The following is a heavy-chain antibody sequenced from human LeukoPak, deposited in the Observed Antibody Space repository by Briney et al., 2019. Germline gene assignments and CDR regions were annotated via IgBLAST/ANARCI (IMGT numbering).Heavy chain of an antibody. CDR1: GFTVSSNY. D-gene: IGHD6-13*01. Sequence: PGGSLRLSCAASGFTVSSNYTSWVRQAPGKGLEWVSVIYSGGSTYYADSVKGRFTISRDNSKNTLYLQMNSLRAEDTAVYYCARDSDTYSSSWTYGMDVWGQGTTVTVSS. CDR3: ARDSDTYSSSWTYGMDV. CDR2: IYSGGST. J-gene: IGHJ6*02. V-gene: IGHV3-66*01.